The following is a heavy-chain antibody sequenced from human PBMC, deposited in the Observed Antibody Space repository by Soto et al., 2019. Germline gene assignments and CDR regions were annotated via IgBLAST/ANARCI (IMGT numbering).Heavy chain of an antibody. CDR1: GFTFSSYW. J-gene: IGHJ4*02. CDR3: ARERTSMIVVGTTDY. D-gene: IGHD3-22*01. V-gene: IGHV3-74*01. Sequence: EVQLVESGGGLVQPGGSLRLSCAASGFTFSSYWMHWVRQAPGKGLVWVSRINSDGSSTSYADSVKGRFTISRDNAKNTLYLQMNSRRAEDTAVYYCARERTSMIVVGTTDYWGQGTLVTVSS. CDR2: INSDGSST.